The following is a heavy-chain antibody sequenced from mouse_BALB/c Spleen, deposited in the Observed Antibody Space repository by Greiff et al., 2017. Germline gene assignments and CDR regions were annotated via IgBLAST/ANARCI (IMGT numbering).Heavy chain of an antibody. D-gene: IGHD2-2*01. CDR3: ARSGYDEAWFAY. CDR2: ISSGSSTI. CDR1: GFTFSSFG. V-gene: IGHV5-17*02. J-gene: IGHJ3*01. Sequence: EVQRVESGGGLVQPGGSRKLSCAASGFTFSSFGMHWVRQAPEKGLEWVAYISSGSSTIYYADTVKGRFTISRDNPKNTLFLQMTSLRSEDTAMYYCARSGYDEAWFAYWGQGTLVTVSA.